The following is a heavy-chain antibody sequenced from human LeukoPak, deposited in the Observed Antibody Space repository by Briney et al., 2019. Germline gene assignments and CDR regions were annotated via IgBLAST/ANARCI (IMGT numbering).Heavy chain of an antibody. CDR2: ISAYNGNT. CDR3: ARGRYCSSTSCYTGDNWFDP. CDR1: GYTFTSYG. Sequence: ASVKVSCKASGYTFTSYGISWVRQAPGQGLEWMGWISAYNGNTNYAQKLQGRVTMTTDTSTSTAYMGLRSLRSDDTAVYYCARGRYCSSTSCYTGDNWFDPWGQGTLVTVSS. V-gene: IGHV1-18*01. J-gene: IGHJ5*02. D-gene: IGHD2-2*02.